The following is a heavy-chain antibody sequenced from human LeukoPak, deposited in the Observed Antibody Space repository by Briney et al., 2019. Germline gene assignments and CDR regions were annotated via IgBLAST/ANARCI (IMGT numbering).Heavy chain of an antibody. CDR3: ARDPYYYFYMDV. J-gene: IGHJ6*03. CDR2: INPHSGDT. Sequence: VXQAPGXGXEWMGWINPHSGDTNYAQKFQGRVTMTSDTSISTAYMELSRLTSDDTAVYYCARDPYYYFYMDVWGKGTTVTVSS. V-gene: IGHV1-2*02.